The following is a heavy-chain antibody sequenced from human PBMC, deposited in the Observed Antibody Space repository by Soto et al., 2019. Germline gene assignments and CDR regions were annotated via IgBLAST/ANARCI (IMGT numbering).Heavy chain of an antibody. Sequence: SETLSLTCTVSGGSISSSSYYWGWIRQPPGKGLEWIGSIYYSGGTYYNPSLKSRVTISVDTSKNQFSLKLSSVTAADTAVYYCARLEWERGYYYGMDVWGQGTTVTVSS. CDR2: IYYSGGT. CDR1: GGSISSSSYY. CDR3: ARLEWERGYYYGMDV. V-gene: IGHV4-39*01. J-gene: IGHJ6*02. D-gene: IGHD1-1*01.